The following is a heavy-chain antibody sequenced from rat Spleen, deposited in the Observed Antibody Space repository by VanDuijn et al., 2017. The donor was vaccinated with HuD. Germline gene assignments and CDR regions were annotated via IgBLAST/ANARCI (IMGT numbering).Heavy chain of an antibody. Sequence: EVQLQESGPGLVKPSQSLSLTCSVTGYSITSNYWGWIRKFPGNKMEWIGHISYSGSTSYNPSLKSRISITRDTSKNQFFLQLNSVTTEDTATYYCARYYNNYNWFAYWGQGTLVTVSS. CDR3: ARYYNNYNWFAY. J-gene: IGHJ3*01. CDR2: ISYSGST. D-gene: IGHD1-10*01. V-gene: IGHV3-1*01. CDR1: GYSITSNY.